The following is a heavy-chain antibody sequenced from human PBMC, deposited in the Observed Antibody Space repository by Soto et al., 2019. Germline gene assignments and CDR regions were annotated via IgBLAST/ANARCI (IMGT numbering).Heavy chain of an antibody. D-gene: IGHD1-1*01. CDR1: GGSVRAPDW. J-gene: IGHJ5*01. V-gene: IGHV4-4*02. Sequence: QVHLQESGTGLVAPSGTLSLTCTLSGGSVRAPDWWHWVRQSPDKGLEWIAEVHISGHSNYNPSLRSGVSVSIDSSKNQFYLNLKSVTAADTAIYYCARVRQGCSANNCYFDPWGQGTQVTISS. CDR2: VHISGHS. CDR3: ARVRQGCSANNCYFDP.